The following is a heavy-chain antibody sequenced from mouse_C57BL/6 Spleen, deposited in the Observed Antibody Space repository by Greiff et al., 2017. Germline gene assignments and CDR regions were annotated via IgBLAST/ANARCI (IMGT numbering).Heavy chain of an antibody. V-gene: IGHV5-6*01. J-gene: IGHJ1*03. Sequence: EVQLVESGGDLVKPGGSLKLSCAASGFTFSSYGMSWVRQTPDKRLEWVATISSGGSYTYYPDSVKGRFTISRDNAKNTLYLQMSSLKSEDTAMYYCARHYYGSRYGYFDVWGTGTTVTVSS. D-gene: IGHD1-1*01. CDR2: ISSGGSYT. CDR1: GFTFSSYG. CDR3: ARHYYGSRYGYFDV.